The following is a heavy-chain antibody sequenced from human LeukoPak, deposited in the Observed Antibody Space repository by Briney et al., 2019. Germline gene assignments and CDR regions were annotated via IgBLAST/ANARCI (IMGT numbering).Heavy chain of an antibody. CDR3: ARGAAGYKIYYFDY. D-gene: IGHD6-13*01. CDR2: INHSGST. J-gene: IGHJ4*02. CDR1: GGSFSGYY. V-gene: IGHV4-34*01. Sequence: PSETLSLTCTVYGGSFSGYYWSWIRQPPGKGLEWIGEINHSGSTNYNPSLKSRVTISVDTSKNQFSLKLSSVTAADTAVYYCARGAAGYKIYYFDYWGQGTLVTVSS.